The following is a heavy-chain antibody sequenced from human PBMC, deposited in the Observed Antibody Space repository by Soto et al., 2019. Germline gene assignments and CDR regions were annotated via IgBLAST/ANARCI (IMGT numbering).Heavy chain of an antibody. Sequence: GGSLRLSCPASGFTFSCYAMHWVRQAPGKGLEWVAVISYDGSHKYYADSVKGRFTISRDNSKNTLYLQMNSLRAEDTAVYYWARGVVGATVLFGYHDYRGQGAQVNVSS. J-gene: IGHJ4*02. V-gene: IGHV3-30-3*01. CDR1: GFTFSCYA. CDR3: ARGVVGATVLFGYHDY. D-gene: IGHD1-26*01. CDR2: ISYDGSHK.